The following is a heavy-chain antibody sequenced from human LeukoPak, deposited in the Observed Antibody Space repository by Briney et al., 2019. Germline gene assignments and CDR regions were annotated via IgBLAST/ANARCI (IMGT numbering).Heavy chain of an antibody. V-gene: IGHV1-69*04. D-gene: IGHD2-15*01. CDR3: ARGYCSGGSCYNNWFDP. J-gene: IGHJ5*02. Sequence: SVKVSCKASGGTFSSYAISWERQAPGQGLEWMGRIIPILGIANYAQKFQGRVTITADKSTSTAYMELSSLRSEDTAVYYCARGYCSGGSCYNNWFDPWGQGTLVTASS. CDR1: GGTFSSYA. CDR2: IIPILGIA.